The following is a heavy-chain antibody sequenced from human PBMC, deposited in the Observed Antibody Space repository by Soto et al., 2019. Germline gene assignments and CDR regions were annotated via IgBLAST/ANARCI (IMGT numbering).Heavy chain of an antibody. Sequence: ASETLSLTCTVSGGSISSYYWIWIRQPPGKGLEWIGYIYYSGSTNYNPSLKSRVTISVDTSKNQFSLKLSSVTAADTAVYYCARVQSPSYDFWSGYPVWWFEPWGQGTLVTVSS. CDR2: IYYSGST. J-gene: IGHJ5*02. V-gene: IGHV4-59*01. D-gene: IGHD3-3*01. CDR3: ARVQSPSYDFWSGYPVWWFEP. CDR1: GGSISSYY.